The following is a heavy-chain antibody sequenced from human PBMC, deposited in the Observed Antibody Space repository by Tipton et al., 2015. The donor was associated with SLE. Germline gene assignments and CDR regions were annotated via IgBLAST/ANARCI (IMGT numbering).Heavy chain of an antibody. CDR2: FYPGGTT. CDR1: GDSISNYY. V-gene: IGHV4-4*07. D-gene: IGHD5-12*01. CDR3: ARGRWGGYDPRAPFDY. J-gene: IGHJ4*02. Sequence: TLSLTCTVSGDSISNYYWSWIRQSAGKGLEWMGRFYPGGTTSYNPSFKSRVTMSADTSKNQFSLKLNSVTVADTAVYYCARGRWGGYDPRAPFDYWGQGTLVTVSS.